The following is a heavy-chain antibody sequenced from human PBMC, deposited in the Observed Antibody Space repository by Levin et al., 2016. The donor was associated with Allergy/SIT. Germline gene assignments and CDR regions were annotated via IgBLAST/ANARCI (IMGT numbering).Heavy chain of an antibody. V-gene: IGHV3-53*01. D-gene: IGHD6-13*01. CDR3: AKAPFIAQDVFDY. CDR1: GFNVKNYY. J-gene: IGHJ4*02. Sequence: GGSLRLSCAASGFNVKNYYISWVRQAPGKGLEWVSVIYSGGSTYYADSVKGRFTISRDNSKNTLYLQMNSLRAEDTAVYYCAKAPFIAQDVFDYWGQGTLVTVSS. CDR2: IYSGGST.